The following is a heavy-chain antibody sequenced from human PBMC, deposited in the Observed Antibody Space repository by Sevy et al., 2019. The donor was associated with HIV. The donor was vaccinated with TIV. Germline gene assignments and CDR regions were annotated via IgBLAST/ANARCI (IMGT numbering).Heavy chain of an antibody. Sequence: SETLSLTCAVSGGSISSDNFWSWVRQPPGKGLEWIGDIYHRGSTNYSPSLGSRVTMSVDKSKNQFSLRLTSVTAADTAVYFCASLQGEYCDSDAFSMFFFDYWGQGALVTVSS. D-gene: IGHD3-22*01. J-gene: IGHJ4*02. CDR1: GGSISSDNF. CDR2: IYHRGST. V-gene: IGHV4-4*02. CDR3: ASLQGEYCDSDAFSMFFFDY.